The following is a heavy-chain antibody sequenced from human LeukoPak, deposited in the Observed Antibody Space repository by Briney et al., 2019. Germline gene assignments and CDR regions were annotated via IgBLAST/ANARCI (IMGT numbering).Heavy chain of an antibody. CDR3: ARGRITMVRGALMYYFDY. V-gene: IGHV4-34*01. Sequence: SETLSLTWAVNGGSFSGYYWSWIRQPPGKGLEWIGEINHSGSTNYNPSLKSRVTISVDTSKNQFSLKLSSVTAADTAVYYCARGRITMVRGALMYYFDYWGQGTLVTVSS. CDR2: INHSGST. CDR1: GGSFSGYY. J-gene: IGHJ4*02. D-gene: IGHD3-10*01.